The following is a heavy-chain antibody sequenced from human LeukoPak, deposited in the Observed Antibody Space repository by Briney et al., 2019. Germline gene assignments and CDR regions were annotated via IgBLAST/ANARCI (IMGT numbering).Heavy chain of an antibody. V-gene: IGHV3-7*01. CDR1: GFTFSSYW. D-gene: IGHD6-19*01. CDR2: IKGDGSEK. J-gene: IGHJ4*02. CDR3: ARDMCSVYSSGCRTFAN. Sequence: GGSLRLSCAASGFTFSSYWRSWVRQAPGKGLEWVAHIKGDGSEKYYVDSVRGRFTISRDNAKNSLYLQMNSLRAEDTAVYYCARDMCSVYSSGCRTFANWGQGNLVTVSS.